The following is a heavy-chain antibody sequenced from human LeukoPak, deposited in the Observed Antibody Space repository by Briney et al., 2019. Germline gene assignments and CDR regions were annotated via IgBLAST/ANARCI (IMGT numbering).Heavy chain of an antibody. V-gene: IGHV3-23*01. Sequence: GGSLRLSCVASGFTFEKYVMNWVRQAPGKRLEWLATIYGSGVSISYADSVKGRFTISRDNSNNTLYLQMNSLRVEDTAMYFCAKDLGWELPAEAYWGQGILVTVSS. CDR2: IYGSGVSI. J-gene: IGHJ4*02. CDR1: GFTFEKYV. D-gene: IGHD1-26*01. CDR3: AKDLGWELPAEAY.